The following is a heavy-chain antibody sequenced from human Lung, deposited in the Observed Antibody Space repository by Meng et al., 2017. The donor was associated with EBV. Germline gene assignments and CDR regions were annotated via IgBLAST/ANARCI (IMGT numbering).Heavy chain of an antibody. CDR1: GGSFSGYY. V-gene: IGHV4-34*01. CDR2: IDHSGST. Sequence: GQIQPWGAGLLKPSETLSLPCAVYGGSFSGYYWSWIRQPPGKGLEWIGEIDHSGSTNYNPSLKSRVTISEDTSKIQFSLRLTSVTAADTAVYYCALYSGNHQFDYWGQGTLVTVSS. J-gene: IGHJ4*02. CDR3: ALYSGNHQFDY. D-gene: IGHD1-26*01.